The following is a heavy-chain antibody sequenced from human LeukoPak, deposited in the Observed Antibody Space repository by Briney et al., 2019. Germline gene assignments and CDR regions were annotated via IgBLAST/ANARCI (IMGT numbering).Heavy chain of an antibody. CDR1: GFTFDKYA. J-gene: IGHJ6*02. CDR2: ISADGTT. CDR3: ATWAFYHGLDV. Sequence: GGSLRLSCTASGFTFDKYAMHWVRQRPGKGLEWVSVISADGTTDHEDSVKGRFTVSRDNSKESLFLQMNSLRAEDTALYYCATWAFYHGLDVWGQGTPVTVSS. D-gene: IGHD1-26*01. V-gene: IGHV3-43*02.